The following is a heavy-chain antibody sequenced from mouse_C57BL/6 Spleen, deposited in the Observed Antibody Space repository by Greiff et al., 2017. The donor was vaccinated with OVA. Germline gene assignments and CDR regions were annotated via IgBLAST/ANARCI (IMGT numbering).Heavy chain of an antibody. D-gene: IGHD1-2*01. V-gene: IGHV7-3*01. CDR2: IRNKANGYTT. CDR3: ARYRRPTAPFAY. J-gene: IGHJ3*01. Sequence: EVKLVESGGGLVQPGGSLSLSCAASGFTFTDYYMSWVRQPPGKALEWLGFIRNKANGYTTEYSASVKGRFTISRDNSQSILYLQMNALRAEDSATYYCARYRRPTAPFAYWGQGTLVTVSA. CDR1: GFTFTDYY.